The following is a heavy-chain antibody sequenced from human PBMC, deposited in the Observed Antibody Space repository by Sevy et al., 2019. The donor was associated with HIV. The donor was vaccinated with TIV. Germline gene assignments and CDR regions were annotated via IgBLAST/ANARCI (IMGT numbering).Heavy chain of an antibody. CDR2: ISSSSSYI. J-gene: IGHJ5*02. Sequence: GGSLRLSCAASGFTFSSYSMNWVRQAPGKGLEWVSSISSSSSYIYYADSVKGRFTISRYNAKNSLYLQMNSLRAEDTAVYYCARVLYSGSYLQRRNWFDPWGQGTLVTVSS. CDR1: GFTFSSYS. D-gene: IGHD1-26*01. V-gene: IGHV3-21*01. CDR3: ARVLYSGSYLQRRNWFDP.